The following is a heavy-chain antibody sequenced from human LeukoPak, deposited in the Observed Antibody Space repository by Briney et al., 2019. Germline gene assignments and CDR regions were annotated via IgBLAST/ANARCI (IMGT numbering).Heavy chain of an antibody. V-gene: IGHV1-18*01. CDR3: ARDQSVRLLQTSSTYFKHVFAI. D-gene: IGHD6-13*01. Sequence: ASVKVSCKTSGYTFTNYGISWVRQAPGLGLEWMGWISAYNGNTNYAQRVQGRVTMTTDTSTSTAYMELRSLRFDDTAVYYCARDQSVRLLQTSSTYFKHVFAIWGQGSMVTVSS. J-gene: IGHJ3*02. CDR2: ISAYNGNT. CDR1: GYTFTNYG.